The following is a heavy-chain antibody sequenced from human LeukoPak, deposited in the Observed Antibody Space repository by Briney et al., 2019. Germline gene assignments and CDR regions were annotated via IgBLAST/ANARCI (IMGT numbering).Heavy chain of an antibody. V-gene: IGHV3-23*01. J-gene: IGHJ4*02. CDR3: VKGFHFDW. CDR1: GFEFSIHD. CDR2: ISGRGTDT. Sequence: GGSLRLSCVVSGFEFSIHDMSWGRQAPGKGPEWVSSISGRGTDTYYRDSVKGRFTISRDTSKNTLYMQMNNLRVEDTALYYCVKGFHFDWWGQGTLVAVSS.